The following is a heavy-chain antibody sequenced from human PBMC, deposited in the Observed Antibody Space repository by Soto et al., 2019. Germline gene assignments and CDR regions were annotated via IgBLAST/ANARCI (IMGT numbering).Heavy chain of an antibody. CDR1: GYTFTSYG. V-gene: IGHV1-18*04. Sequence: ASVKVSGKASGYTFTSYGISWVRQAPGQGLEWMGWISAYNGNTNYAQKLQGRVTMTTDTSTSTAYMELRSLRSDDTAVYYCARDITGTTSGGFDPWGQGTLVTVSS. CDR3: ARDITGTTSGGFDP. D-gene: IGHD1-20*01. J-gene: IGHJ5*02. CDR2: ISAYNGNT.